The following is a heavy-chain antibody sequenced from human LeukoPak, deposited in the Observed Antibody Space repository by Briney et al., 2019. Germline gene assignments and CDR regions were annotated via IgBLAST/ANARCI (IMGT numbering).Heavy chain of an antibody. Sequence: GGSLRLSCAASGFTFSSYWMHWVRQAPGKGLVWVSRINSDGSSASYADSVRGRFTISRDNAKNSLYLQMNSLRAEDTAVHYCARGTELWPMYYFDYWGQGTLVTVSS. V-gene: IGHV3-74*01. CDR2: INSDGSSA. D-gene: IGHD5-18*01. CDR3: ARGTELWPMYYFDY. CDR1: GFTFSSYW. J-gene: IGHJ4*02.